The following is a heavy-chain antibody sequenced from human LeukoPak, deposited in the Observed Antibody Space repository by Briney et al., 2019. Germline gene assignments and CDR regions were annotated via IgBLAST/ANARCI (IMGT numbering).Heavy chain of an antibody. CDR1: GYTFTGYY. Sequence: ASVKVSCKASGYTFTGYYMHWVRQAPGQGLEWMGWINPNSGGTNYAQKFQGRVTMTRDTSISTAYMELSRLRSDDTAVYYCARDRPRRDGYPSLDYWGQGTLVTVSS. V-gene: IGHV1-2*02. CDR3: ARDRPRRDGYPSLDY. CDR2: INPNSGGT. J-gene: IGHJ4*02. D-gene: IGHD5-24*01.